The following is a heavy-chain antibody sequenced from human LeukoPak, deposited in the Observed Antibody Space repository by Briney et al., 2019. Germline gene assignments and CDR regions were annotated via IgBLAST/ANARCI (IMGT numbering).Heavy chain of an antibody. CDR2: IYYSGST. V-gene: IGHV4-39*07. CDR1: GGSISSSSYY. Sequence: SETLSLTCTVSGGSISSSSYYWGWIRQPPGKGLEWIGSIYYSGSTYYNPSLKSRVTISVDTSKNQFSLKLSSVTAADTAVYYCARGRYYDSSGYFSKYYYYYYYMDVWGKGTTVTVSS. CDR3: ARGRYYDSSGYFSKYYYYYYYMDV. J-gene: IGHJ6*03. D-gene: IGHD3-22*01.